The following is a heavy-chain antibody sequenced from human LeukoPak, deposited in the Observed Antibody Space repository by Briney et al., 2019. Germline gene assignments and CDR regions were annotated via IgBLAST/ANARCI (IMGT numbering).Heavy chain of an antibody. CDR2: ITSSGGDT. Sequence: PGGSLRLSCAVSGFTFSTYAMSWVRQAPGKGLEWVSAITSSGGDTYYTDSVKGRFTVSRDNSKSALYLQMNSLRAEDTAVYYCAKLIPPVDCSRTSCYRFDYWGQGTLVTVSS. CDR3: AKLIPPVDCSRTSCYRFDY. CDR1: GFTFSTYA. V-gene: IGHV3-23*01. J-gene: IGHJ4*02. D-gene: IGHD2-2*02.